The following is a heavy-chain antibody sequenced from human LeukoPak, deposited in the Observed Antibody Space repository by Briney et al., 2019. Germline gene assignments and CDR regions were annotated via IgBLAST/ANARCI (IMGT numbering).Heavy chain of an antibody. CDR1: GFTFSSCA. J-gene: IGHJ4*02. V-gene: IGHV3-23*01. D-gene: IGHD1-26*01. CDR2: ISGSGATT. CDR3: AKDQSRVGASDPFDY. Sequence: QPGGSLRLSCAASGFTFSSCAMTWVRQAPGKGLEWVSSISGSGATTYYADSVKGRVTISRDNSNNPVYLQMNSLRAEDTAVYYCAKDQSRVGASDPFDYWGEGMQVGVSS.